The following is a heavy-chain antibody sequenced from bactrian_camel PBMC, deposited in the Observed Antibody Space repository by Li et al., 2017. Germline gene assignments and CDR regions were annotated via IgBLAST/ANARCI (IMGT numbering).Heavy chain of an antibody. J-gene: IGHJ6*01. V-gene: IGHV3S55*01. CDR2: IRADGRT. CDR3: ATWWSVGF. CDR1: GVTNSKYC. Sequence: HVQLVESGGGSVQAGGSLRLSCVVSGVTNSKYCMGWFRQAPGKERERLAVIRADGRTAYADSVKGRFTISRDNAKNTAYLQMNSLKTEDTAVYYCATWWSVGFWGQGTQVTVS. D-gene: IGHD7*01.